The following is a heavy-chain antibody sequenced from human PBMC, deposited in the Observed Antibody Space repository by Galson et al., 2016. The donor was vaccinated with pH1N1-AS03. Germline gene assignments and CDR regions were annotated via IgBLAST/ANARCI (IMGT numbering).Heavy chain of an antibody. CDR1: GYTVTTYG. V-gene: IGHV1-18*01. D-gene: IGHD3-10*01. CDR2: ISAFSGNT. CDR3: ASRLRGVVGLRDAFDI. Sequence: SVKVSCKASGYTVTTYGITWVRRAPGQGLEWMGWISAFSGNTVYAQSLQGRVTISIDTSTTTVYMELRNLGSDDTAVYYCASRLRGVVGLRDAFDIWGQGTLLTVSS. J-gene: IGHJ3*02.